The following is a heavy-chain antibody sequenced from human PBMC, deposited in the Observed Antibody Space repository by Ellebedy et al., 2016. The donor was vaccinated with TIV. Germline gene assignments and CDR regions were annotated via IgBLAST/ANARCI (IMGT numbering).Heavy chain of an antibody. CDR2: IYPYSGGT. Sequence: ASVKVSCKASGYTFTAYHIHWVRQAPGQGLEWMGWIYPYSGGTNYAPKFQGRVTMTRDTSISTAYMELSGLKFDDTAMYYCAAFPYISSSSAYWGQGTLVTVSS. J-gene: IGHJ4*02. CDR1: GYTFTAYH. V-gene: IGHV1-2*02. CDR3: AAFPYISSSSAY. D-gene: IGHD6-6*01.